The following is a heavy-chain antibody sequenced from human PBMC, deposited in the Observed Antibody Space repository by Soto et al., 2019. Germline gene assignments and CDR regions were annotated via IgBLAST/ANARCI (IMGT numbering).Heavy chain of an antibody. CDR2: ISWDSGTI. V-gene: IGHV3-9*01. D-gene: IGHD3-3*01. Sequence: GGSLRLSCAASGFTFDDYAMHWVRQPPGKGLEWVSGISWDSGTIDSADSVKGRFTISRDNAKNSLYLQMNSLRAEDTALYYCAKAFWSGYYRSAFDIWGQGTMVT. J-gene: IGHJ3*02. CDR3: AKAFWSGYYRSAFDI. CDR1: GFTFDDYA.